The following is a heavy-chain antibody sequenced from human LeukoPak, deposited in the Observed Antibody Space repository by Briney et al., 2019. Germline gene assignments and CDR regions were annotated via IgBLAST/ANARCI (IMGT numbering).Heavy chain of an antibody. CDR3: ANEEIPNDN. D-gene: IGHD2-2*02. V-gene: IGHV3-23*01. J-gene: IGHJ1*01. CDR2: ISIRGDKT. Sequence: GGSLRLSCAVSGFAFDSHAMTWVRQAPRKGLEWVSGISIRGDKTYYADSVEGRFTISRDNSKSTLYLQMNSLRAEDTAMYYCANEEIPNDNWGQGTLVTVSS. CDR1: GFAFDSHA.